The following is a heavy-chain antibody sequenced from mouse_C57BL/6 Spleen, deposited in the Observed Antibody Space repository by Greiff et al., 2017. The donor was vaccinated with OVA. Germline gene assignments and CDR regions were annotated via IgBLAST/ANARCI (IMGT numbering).Heavy chain of an antibody. V-gene: IGHV1-47*01. CDR3: ARRGHYDYDEYFDV. CDR2: FHPYNDDT. CDR1: GYTFTTYP. J-gene: IGHJ1*03. Sequence: QVQLKQSGAELVKPGASVKMSCKASGYTFTTYPIEWMKQNHGKSLEWIGNFHPYNDDTKYNEKFKGKATLTVEKSSSTVYLELSRLTSDDSAVYYCARRGHYDYDEYFDVWGTGTTVTVSS. D-gene: IGHD2-4*01.